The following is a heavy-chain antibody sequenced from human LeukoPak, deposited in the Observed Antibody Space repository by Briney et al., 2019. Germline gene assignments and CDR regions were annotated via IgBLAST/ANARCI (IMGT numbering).Heavy chain of an antibody. J-gene: IGHJ4*02. Sequence: GGSLRLSCAASGFTFSSYSMNWVRQAPGKGLEWVSSISSSSSYIYYADSVKGRFTISRDNAKNSLYLQMNSLRAEDTAVYYCARVTGDYGGNSADYWGQGTLVTVS. CDR3: ARVTGDYGGNSADY. D-gene: IGHD4-23*01. V-gene: IGHV3-21*01. CDR1: GFTFSSYS. CDR2: ISSSSSYI.